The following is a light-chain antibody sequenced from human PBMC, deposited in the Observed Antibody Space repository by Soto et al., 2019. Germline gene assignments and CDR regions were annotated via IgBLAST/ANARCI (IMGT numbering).Light chain of an antibody. CDR1: QSVSSIY. V-gene: IGKV3-20*01. J-gene: IGKJ4*01. CDR3: QQYGSSALT. CDR2: GAS. Sequence: EIVLTQFPGTLSLSPGERATLSCMASQSVSSIYLAWYQQKPGQAPRLLIYGASSRPTGIPDRFSGSGSGTDFTLTISRLEPEDFAVYYCQQYGSSALTFGGGTKVDIK.